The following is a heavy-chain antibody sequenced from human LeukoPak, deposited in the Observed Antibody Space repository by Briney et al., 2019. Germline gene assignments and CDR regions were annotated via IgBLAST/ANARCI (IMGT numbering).Heavy chain of an antibody. Sequence: SETVSVTCLVCGWSFSGYYWSWIRQPPGTGLEWIGEIDHSGCNNYNPSLKSRVTISVDASKTQFSLKLSSVTAADTAVYYCARRYCYGSGSYPKAYFDYWGQGTLVTVSS. J-gene: IGHJ4*02. V-gene: IGHV4-34*01. CDR2: IDHSGCN. CDR1: GWSFSGYY. D-gene: IGHD3-10*01. CDR3: ARRYCYGSGSYPKAYFDY.